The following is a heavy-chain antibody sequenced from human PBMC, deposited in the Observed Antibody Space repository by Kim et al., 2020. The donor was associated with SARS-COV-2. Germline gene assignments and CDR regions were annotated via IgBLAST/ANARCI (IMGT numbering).Heavy chain of an antibody. V-gene: IGHV4-31*03. J-gene: IGHJ4*02. Sequence: SETLSLTCTVSGGSISSGGYYWSWIRQHPGKGLEWIGYIYYSGSTYYNPSLKSRVTISVDTSKNQFSLKLSSVTAADTAVYYCARVVGAPHDYGDYEGEYYFDYWGQGTLVTVSS. D-gene: IGHD4-17*01. CDR2: IYYSGST. CDR3: ARVVGAPHDYGDYEGEYYFDY. CDR1: GGSISSGGYY.